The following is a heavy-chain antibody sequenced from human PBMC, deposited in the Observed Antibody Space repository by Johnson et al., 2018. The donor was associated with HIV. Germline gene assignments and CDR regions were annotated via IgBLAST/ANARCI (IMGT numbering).Heavy chain of an antibody. CDR3: ARDKGTNFSGWYRESDAFDI. CDR2: IWYDGSNK. J-gene: IGHJ3*02. V-gene: IGHV3-33*01. D-gene: IGHD6-19*01. CDR1: GFTFSSYG. Sequence: QVQLVESGGGVVHPGKSLRLSCVGSGFTFSSYGMHWVRQAPGEGLDWVAVIWYDGSNKYYADSVKGRFTISRDNSKNTLYLQMNSLRAEDTAVYYCARDKGTNFSGWYRESDAFDIWGQGTMVTVSS.